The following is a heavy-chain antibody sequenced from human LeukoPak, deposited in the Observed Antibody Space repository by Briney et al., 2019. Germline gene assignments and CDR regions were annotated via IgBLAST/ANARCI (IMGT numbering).Heavy chain of an antibody. CDR3: ARDPEKYDFWSGYSI. D-gene: IGHD3-3*01. J-gene: IGHJ4*02. Sequence: PSETLSLTCTVSGGSISSYYWSWIRQPPGKGLEWIGYIYYSGSTNYNPSLKSRVTISVDTSKNQFSLKLSSVTAADTAVYYCARDPEKYDFWSGYSIWGQGILVTVSS. CDR2: IYYSGST. V-gene: IGHV4-59*01. CDR1: GGSISSYY.